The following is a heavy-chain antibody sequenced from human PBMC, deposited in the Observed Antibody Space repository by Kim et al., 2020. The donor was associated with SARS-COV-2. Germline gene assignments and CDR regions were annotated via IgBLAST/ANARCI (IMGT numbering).Heavy chain of an antibody. CDR3: AKADEWLRWALIDY. V-gene: IGHV3-23*01. Sequence: ADSVKGRFTISRDNSKNTLYLQMNSLRAEDTAVYYCAKADEWLRWALIDYWGQGTLVTVSS. J-gene: IGHJ4*02. D-gene: IGHD5-12*01.